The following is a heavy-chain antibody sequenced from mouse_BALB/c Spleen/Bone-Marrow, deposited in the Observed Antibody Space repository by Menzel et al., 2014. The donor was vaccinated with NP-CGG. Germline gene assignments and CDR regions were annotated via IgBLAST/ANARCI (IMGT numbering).Heavy chain of an antibody. CDR3: ESRGEYFDV. CDR1: GYSFTGYC. J-gene: IGHJ1*01. V-gene: IGHV1-31*01. CDR2: IYPYNGVS. Sequence: EVHLVESGPELVKPGASVKISCKASGYSFTGYCMHWVKQSHGNSLDWIGYIYPYNGVSSYNQKFKGKATLTVDKSPSTAYMELRSLTSDDSAVYYCESRGEYFDVWGAGTTVTVSS.